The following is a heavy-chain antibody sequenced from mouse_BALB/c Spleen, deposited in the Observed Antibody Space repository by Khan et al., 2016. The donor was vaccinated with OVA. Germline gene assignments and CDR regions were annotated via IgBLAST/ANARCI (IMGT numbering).Heavy chain of an antibody. D-gene: IGHD2-10*01. CDR1: GFSLTGYG. CDR3: ARAYYGNYREAMDY. CDR2: IWGDGST. J-gene: IGHJ4*01. Sequence: QVQLKQSGPGLVAPSQSLSITCTVSGFSLTGYGVNWVRQPPGKGLEWRGRIWGDGSTNYNSALKSRLSISKDNSKSQVFLKMNSLQTEDTAMYYGARAYYGNYREAMDYWGQGTSVTVSS. V-gene: IGHV2-6-7*01.